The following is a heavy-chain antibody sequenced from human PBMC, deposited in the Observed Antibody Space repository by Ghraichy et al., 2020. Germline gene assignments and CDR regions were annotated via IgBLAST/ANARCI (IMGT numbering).Heavy chain of an antibody. CDR3: AAHYRSSSGYYWIEDY. D-gene: IGHD3-22*01. Sequence: GGSLRLSCAASGFIFSNCVMSWVRQAPGKGLEWVSSISGSGGSIQYADSVKGRFTVSRDNSKDTVYLQMNSLRADDTAVYYCAAHYRSSSGYYWIEDYWGQGTLVTVSS. V-gene: IGHV3-23*01. J-gene: IGHJ4*02. CDR2: ISGSGGSI. CDR1: GFIFSNCV.